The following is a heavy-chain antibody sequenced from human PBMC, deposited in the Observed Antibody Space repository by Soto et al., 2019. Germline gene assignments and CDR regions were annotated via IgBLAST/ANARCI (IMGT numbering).Heavy chain of an antibody. CDR1: GLRFRGYT. D-gene: IGHD5-12*01. CDR2: IRGNVDYP. Sequence: PCGALKVCCSSSGLRFRGYTMHFVRRAPGKLLYYVSGIRGNVDYPFYADSVKGRLTIYRDNCKNALYLLMSSLSDADNAVYYCEKSRGGNNLDPLDWGPGDMVNVSS. J-gene: IGHJ4*02. V-gene: IGHV3-64D*06. CDR3: EKSRGGNNLDPLD.